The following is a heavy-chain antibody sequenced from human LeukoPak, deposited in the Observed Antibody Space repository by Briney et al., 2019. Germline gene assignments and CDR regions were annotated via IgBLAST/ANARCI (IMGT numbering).Heavy chain of an antibody. J-gene: IGHJ4*02. CDR2: ISSSSSYI. V-gene: IGHV3-21*01. Sequence: GGSLRLSCAASGFTFSSYSMNWVRQAPGKGLEWVSSISSSSSYIYYADSVKGRFTISRDNAKNSLYLQMNSLRAEETAVYYCARGRLWLQDYWGQGTLVTVSS. D-gene: IGHD5-18*01. CDR3: ARGRLWLQDY. CDR1: GFTFSSYS.